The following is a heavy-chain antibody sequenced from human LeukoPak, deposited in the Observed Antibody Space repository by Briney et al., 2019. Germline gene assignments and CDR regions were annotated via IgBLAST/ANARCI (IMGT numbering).Heavy chain of an antibody. CDR2: ISYDGSSK. Sequence: PGGSLRLSCGASGFTLSSYSMHWVRQAPGKGLEWVAVISYDGSSKDYADSVKGRFTISRDNSKNTVYLQMNSLRAEDTAVYYCAKGGSVGSGNYYKFQYWGQGTLVTVSS. D-gene: IGHD3-10*01. V-gene: IGHV3-30*18. CDR3: AKGGSVGSGNYYKFQY. CDR1: GFTLSSYS. J-gene: IGHJ4*02.